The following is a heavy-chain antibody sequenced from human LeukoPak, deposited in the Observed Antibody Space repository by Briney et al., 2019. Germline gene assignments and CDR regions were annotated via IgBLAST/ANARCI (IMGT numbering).Heavy chain of an antibody. CDR3: ARVSLSYDFWSGYYFDY. V-gene: IGHV3-30*03. CDR1: GLTFSSYG. J-gene: IGHJ4*02. D-gene: IGHD3-3*01. Sequence: GGSLRLSCAASGLTFSSYGMHWVRQAPGKGLEWVAVISYDGSNKYYADSAKGRFTISRDNSKNTLYLQMNSLRAEDTAVYYCARVSLSYDFWSGYYFDYWGQGTLVTVSS. CDR2: ISYDGSNK.